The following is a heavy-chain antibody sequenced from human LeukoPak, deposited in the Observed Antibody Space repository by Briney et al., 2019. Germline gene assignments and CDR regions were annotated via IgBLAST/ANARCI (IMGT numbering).Heavy chain of an antibody. J-gene: IGHJ5*02. CDR2: IYYSGST. Sequence: SETLSLTCTVSGGSISSSSYYWGWIRQPPGKGLEWIGSIYYSGSTYYNPSLKSRVTISVDTSKNQFSLKLSSVTAADTAVYYCARDYASYGDYEYNWFDPWGQGTLVTVSS. CDR3: ARDYASYGDYEYNWFDP. D-gene: IGHD4-17*01. V-gene: IGHV4-39*07. CDR1: GGSISSSSYY.